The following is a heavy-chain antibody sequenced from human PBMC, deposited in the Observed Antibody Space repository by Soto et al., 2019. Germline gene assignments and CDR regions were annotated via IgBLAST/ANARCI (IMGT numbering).Heavy chain of an antibody. J-gene: IGHJ3*02. D-gene: IGHD1-26*01. Sequence: GASVKVSCKASGYTCTSYYMHWVRQAPGQGLEWMGIINPSGGSTSYAQKFQGRVTMTRDTSTSTVYMELSSLRSEDTAVYYCARLEWELDAAFDIWGQGTMVTVSS. CDR3: ARLEWELDAAFDI. CDR2: INPSGGST. CDR1: GYTCTSYY. V-gene: IGHV1-46*01.